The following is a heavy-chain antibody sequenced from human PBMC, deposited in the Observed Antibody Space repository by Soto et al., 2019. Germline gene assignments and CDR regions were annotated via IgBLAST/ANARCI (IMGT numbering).Heavy chain of an antibody. J-gene: IGHJ5*02. Sequence: QVQLVQSVTEVKKPGASVQVSCKASGYSFTSYGINWVRQAPGQGLEWMGWISTYNGDTNYAQKFQGRVTMTTATSTTTAYMELRRLTSDATAVYFCARGDSTGSPRGWFDTWGQGTVVTVSS. D-gene: IGHD6-19*01. CDR2: ISTYNGDT. CDR3: ARGDSTGSPRGWFDT. V-gene: IGHV1-18*04. CDR1: GYSFTSYG.